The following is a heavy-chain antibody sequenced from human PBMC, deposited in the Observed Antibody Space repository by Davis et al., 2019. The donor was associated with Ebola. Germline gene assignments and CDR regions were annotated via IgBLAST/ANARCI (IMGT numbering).Heavy chain of an antibody. J-gene: IGHJ4*02. Sequence: GGSLRLSCAASGFTFDVYAMHWVRHTPGKGLECVSLISGDGGITYYADSVKGRFTISRDNAKNSLYLQMNSLRAEDTAVYYCARDLERYCSSTSCYTFDYWGQGTLVTVSS. CDR1: GFTFDVYA. D-gene: IGHD2-2*02. V-gene: IGHV3-43*02. CDR3: ARDLERYCSSTSCYTFDY. CDR2: ISGDGGIT.